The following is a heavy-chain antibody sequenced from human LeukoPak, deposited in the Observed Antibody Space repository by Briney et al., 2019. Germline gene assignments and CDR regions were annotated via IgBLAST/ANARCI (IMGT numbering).Heavy chain of an antibody. V-gene: IGHV3-11*01. CDR1: GFTFSDYY. CDR2: ISSSGSTI. Sequence: GGSLRLSCAASGFTFSDYYMSWIRQAPGKGLEWVSYISSSGSTIYYADSVKGRFTISRDNAKNSLYLQMNSLRAEDTAVYYCAKGLNYYDAWYFDYWGQGTLVTVSS. D-gene: IGHD3-22*01. CDR3: AKGLNYYDAWYFDY. J-gene: IGHJ4*02.